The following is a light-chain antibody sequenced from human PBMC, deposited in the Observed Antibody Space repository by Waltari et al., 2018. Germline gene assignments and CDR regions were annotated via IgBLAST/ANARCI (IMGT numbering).Light chain of an antibody. CDR1: QSVITN. CDR3: QQYNYWPQT. J-gene: IGKJ1*01. CDR2: GAS. V-gene: IGKV3-15*01. Sequence: EIVMTQSPATLSVSPGERATLSCKASQSVITNLAWYQQKPGQPPRLLIYGASARATGIPDRFSGSGFGTEFTLAISSLQSEDSAIYYCQQYNYWPQTFGQGTKVEIK.